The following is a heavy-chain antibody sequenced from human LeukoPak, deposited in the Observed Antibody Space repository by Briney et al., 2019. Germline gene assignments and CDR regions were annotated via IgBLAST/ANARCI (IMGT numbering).Heavy chain of an antibody. CDR1: GYTFTSYG. CDR3: ASKGRGRGTIFGVVTPYYMDV. Sequence: SVKVSCKASGYTFTSYGISWVRQAPGQGLEWMGGIIPIFGTANYAQKFQGRVTITADESTSTAYMELSSLRSEDTAVYYCASKGRGRGTIFGVVTPYYMDVRGKGTTVTVSS. CDR2: IIPIFGTA. D-gene: IGHD3-3*01. V-gene: IGHV1-69*13. J-gene: IGHJ6*03.